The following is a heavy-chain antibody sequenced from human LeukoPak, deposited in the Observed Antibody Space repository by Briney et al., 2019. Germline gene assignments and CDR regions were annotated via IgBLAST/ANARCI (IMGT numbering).Heavy chain of an antibody. CDR3: AKFSLGYCSSTSCLYFDY. J-gene: IGHJ4*02. D-gene: IGHD2-2*01. CDR1: GFTFSSYA. V-gene: IGHV3-23*01. CDR2: ISGSGGST. Sequence: GGPLRLSCAASGFTFSSYAMSWVRQAPGKGLEWVSAISGSGGSTYYADSVKGRFTISRDNSKNTLYLQMNSLRAEDTAVYYCAKFSLGYCSSTSCLYFDYWGQGTLVTVSS.